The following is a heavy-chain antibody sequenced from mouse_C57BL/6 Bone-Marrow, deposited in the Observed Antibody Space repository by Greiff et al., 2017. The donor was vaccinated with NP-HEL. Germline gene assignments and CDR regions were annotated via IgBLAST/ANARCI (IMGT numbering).Heavy chain of an antibody. CDR3: AKEGDGYYVPWFAY. CDR1: GFSLTSYG. V-gene: IGHV2-3*01. J-gene: IGHJ3*01. Sequence: QVQLQQSGPGLVAPSQSLSITCTVSGFSLTSYGVSWVRQPPGKGLEWLGVIWGDGSTNYHSALISRLSISKDNSKSQVFLKLNSLQTDDTATYYCAKEGDGYYVPWFAYWGQGTLVTVSA. CDR2: IWGDGST. D-gene: IGHD2-3*01.